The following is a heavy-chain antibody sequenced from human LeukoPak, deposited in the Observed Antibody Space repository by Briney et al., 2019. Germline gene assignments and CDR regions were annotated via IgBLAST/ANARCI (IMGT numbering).Heavy chain of an antibody. D-gene: IGHD4-11*01. CDR2: IIPIFGTA. Sequence: QVSCKASGGTFSSYAISWVRQAPGQGLEWMGGIIPIFGTANYAQKFQGRVTITADESTSTAYMELSSLRSEDTAVYYCASHYSNYPFDYWGQGTLVTVSS. J-gene: IGHJ4*02. V-gene: IGHV1-69*01. CDR3: ASHYSNYPFDY. CDR1: GGTFSSYA.